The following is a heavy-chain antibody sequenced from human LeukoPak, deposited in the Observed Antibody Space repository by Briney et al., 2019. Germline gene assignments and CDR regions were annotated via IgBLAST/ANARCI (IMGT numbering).Heavy chain of an antibody. CDR2: IIPIFGTA. D-gene: IGHD3-22*01. CDR1: GYTFTSYG. Sequence: GASVKVSCKASGYTFTSYGISWVRQAPGQGLEWMGGIIPIFGTANYAQKFQGRVTITTDESTSTAYMELSSLRSEDTAVYYCARGKTNYYDSSGYYYFDYWGQGTLVTVSS. V-gene: IGHV1-69*05. J-gene: IGHJ4*02. CDR3: ARGKTNYYDSSGYYYFDY.